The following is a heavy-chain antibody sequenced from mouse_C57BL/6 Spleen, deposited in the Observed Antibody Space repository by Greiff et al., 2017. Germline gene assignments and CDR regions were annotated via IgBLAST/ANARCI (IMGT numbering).Heavy chain of an antibody. V-gene: IGHV1-26*01. CDR2: INPNNGGT. D-gene: IGHD1-1*01. CDR1: GYTFTDYY. J-gene: IGHJ2*01. Sequence: EVQLQQSGPELVKPGASVKISCKASGYTFTDYYMNWVKQSHGKSLEWIGDINPNNGGTSYNQKFKGKATLTVDKSSSTAYMELRSLTSEDSAVYYCASHYYGSSYDYWGQGTTLTVSS. CDR3: ASHYYGSSYDY.